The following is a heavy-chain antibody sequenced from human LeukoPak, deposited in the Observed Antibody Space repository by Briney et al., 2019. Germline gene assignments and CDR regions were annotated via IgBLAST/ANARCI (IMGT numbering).Heavy chain of an antibody. CDR2: IYYSGST. Sequence: SETLSLTCTVSGGSISSYYWSWMRQPPGKGLEWIVYIYYSGSTNYNPSLKSRVTISVDTSKNQFSLKLSSVTAADTAVYYCARGQQKLLPFDYWGQGTLVTVSS. D-gene: IGHD6-13*01. J-gene: IGHJ4*02. V-gene: IGHV4-59*01. CDR1: GGSISSYY. CDR3: ARGQQKLLPFDY.